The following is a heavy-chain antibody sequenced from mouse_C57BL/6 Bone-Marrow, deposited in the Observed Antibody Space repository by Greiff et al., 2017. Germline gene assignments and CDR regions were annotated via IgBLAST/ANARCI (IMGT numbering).Heavy chain of an antibody. CDR2: ISYDGSN. Sequence: ESGPGLVKPSPSLSLTCSVTGYSITSGYYWNWIRQFPGNKLEWMGYISYDGSNNYNPSLKNRISITRDTSKNQFFLKLNSVTTEDTATYYCARDVYWFAYWGQGTLVTVSA. CDR1: GYSITSGYY. CDR3: ARDVYWFAY. J-gene: IGHJ3*01. V-gene: IGHV3-6*01.